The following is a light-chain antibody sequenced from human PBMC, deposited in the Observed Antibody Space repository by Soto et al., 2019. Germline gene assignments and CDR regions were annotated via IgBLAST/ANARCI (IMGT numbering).Light chain of an antibody. CDR3: QQYGSSLPIT. CDR2: GAS. Sequence: EIVLTQSPGTLSLSQGERATLSCRASQSVSSSYLAWYQQKPGQAPRLLIYGASSRATGIPDRFSGSGSGTDFTLTISRLEPEDFAVYYCQQYGSSLPITFGQGTRLEI. V-gene: IGKV3-20*01. CDR1: QSVSSSY. J-gene: IGKJ5*01.